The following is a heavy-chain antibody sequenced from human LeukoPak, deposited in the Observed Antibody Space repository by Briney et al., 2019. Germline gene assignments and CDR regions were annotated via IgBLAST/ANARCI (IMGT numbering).Heavy chain of an antibody. CDR2: INPNSGGT. D-gene: IGHD6-13*01. Sequence: GASVKVSCKASGYTFTGYYMHWVRQAPGQGLEWMGWINPNSGGTNYAQKFQGRVTMTRDTSISTAYMELSRLRSDDTAVYYCARDIRAAAAGTGGYNWFDPWGQGTLVTVSS. V-gene: IGHV1-2*02. CDR3: ARDIRAAAAGTGGYNWFDP. CDR1: GYTFTGYY. J-gene: IGHJ5*02.